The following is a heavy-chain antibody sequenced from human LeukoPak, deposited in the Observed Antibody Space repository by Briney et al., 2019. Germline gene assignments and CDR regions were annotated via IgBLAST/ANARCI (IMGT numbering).Heavy chain of an antibody. V-gene: IGHV1-2*06. Sequence: ASVKVSCKASGYTFTGYYMHWVRQAPGQGLEWMGRINPNSGGTNYAQKFQGRVTMTRDTSISTAYMELSRLRSDDTAVYYCARPGIAARLPVDYWGQGTLVTVSS. CDR2: INPNSGGT. CDR3: ARPGIAARLPVDY. CDR1: GYTFTGYY. D-gene: IGHD6-6*01. J-gene: IGHJ4*02.